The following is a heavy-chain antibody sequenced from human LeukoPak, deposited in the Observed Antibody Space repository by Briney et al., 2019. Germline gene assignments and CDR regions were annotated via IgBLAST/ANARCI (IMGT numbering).Heavy chain of an antibody. D-gene: IGHD3-10*01. Sequence: PGGSLRLSCAASGFTFISYSMNWVRQAPGKGLEWVSSISSRSSYIYYADSVKGRFTISRDNAKNSLYLQMNSLRAEDTAVYYCASLPGENYWGQGTLVTVSS. J-gene: IGHJ4*02. CDR1: GFTFISYS. V-gene: IGHV3-21*01. CDR3: ASLPGENY. CDR2: ISSRSSYI.